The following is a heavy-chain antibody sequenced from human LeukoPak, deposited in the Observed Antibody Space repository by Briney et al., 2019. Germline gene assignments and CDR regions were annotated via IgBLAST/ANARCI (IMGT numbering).Heavy chain of an antibody. CDR1: GYSFTSYW. D-gene: IGHD6-25*01. CDR2: IDPNDSYT. Sequence: GESLGISCKGSGYSFTSYWISWVRQMPGKGLEWMGRIDPNDSYTNYSPSFQGHVTISADKSISTAYLQWSSLKASDTAMYYCARQRLEELGYYYGMDVWGKGTTVTVSS. J-gene: IGHJ6*04. V-gene: IGHV5-10-1*01. CDR3: ARQRLEELGYYYGMDV.